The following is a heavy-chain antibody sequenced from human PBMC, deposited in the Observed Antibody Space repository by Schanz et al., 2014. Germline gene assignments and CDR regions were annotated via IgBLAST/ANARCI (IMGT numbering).Heavy chain of an antibody. V-gene: IGHV3-21*02. J-gene: IGHJ4*02. CDR1: GFTFSSYS. Sequence: EVLLVESGGGLVTPGESLRLSCAASGFTFSSYSMNWVRQAPGKGLEWVSSVSHGGTYIYYADSVRGRFTISRDNSKNTLYLRMISLRAEDTAMFYCAREIPAGGHFDYWGQGTLVSVSS. CDR2: VSHGGTYI. D-gene: IGHD2-15*01. CDR3: AREIPAGGHFDY.